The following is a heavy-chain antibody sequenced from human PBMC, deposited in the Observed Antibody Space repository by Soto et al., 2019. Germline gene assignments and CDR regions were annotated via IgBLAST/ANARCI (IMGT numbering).Heavy chain of an antibody. D-gene: IGHD6-19*01. CDR2: VSHDGRNT. CDR1: GFTFSDYA. CDR3: AKGGRQWLVTSDFNY. Sequence: VQLVESGGGVVQPGRSLRLSCAASGFTFSDYAMHWVRQAPGKGLEWVAVVSHDGRNTHYADSVKGRITISRDSAKKTVSLEMTRLSAEDTAVYYGAKGGRQWLVTSDFNYGGQGAVVTVSS. J-gene: IGHJ4*02. V-gene: IGHV3-30*18.